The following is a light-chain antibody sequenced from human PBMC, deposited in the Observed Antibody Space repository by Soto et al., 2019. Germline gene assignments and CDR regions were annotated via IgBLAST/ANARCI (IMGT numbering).Light chain of an antibody. CDR1: QDISSL. V-gene: IGKV1-9*01. J-gene: IGKJ5*01. Sequence: IPLTQSPSSLSASVGDRVTITCRASQDISSLLAWYQQKPGKAPKLLIYAASTLQNGVPSRFSGSGARTDFTLTSSSLQPEDVATYYRQHFRSFPLTFAQGTRLEIK. CDR3: QHFRSFPLT. CDR2: AAS.